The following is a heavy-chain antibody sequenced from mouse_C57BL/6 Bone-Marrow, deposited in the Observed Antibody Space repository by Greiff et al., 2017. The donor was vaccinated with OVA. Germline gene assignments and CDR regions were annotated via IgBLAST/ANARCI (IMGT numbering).Heavy chain of an antibody. Sequence: QVQLQQPGAELVRPGSSVKLSCKASGYTFTSYWMDWVKQRPGQGLEWIGNIYPSDSETHYNQKFKDKATLTVDKSSSTAYMQLSSLTSEDSAVYYCARSRGTGTSFDYWGQGTTLTVSS. CDR1: GYTFTSYW. J-gene: IGHJ2*01. V-gene: IGHV1-61*01. CDR2: IYPSDSET. D-gene: IGHD4-1*01. CDR3: ARSRGTGTSFDY.